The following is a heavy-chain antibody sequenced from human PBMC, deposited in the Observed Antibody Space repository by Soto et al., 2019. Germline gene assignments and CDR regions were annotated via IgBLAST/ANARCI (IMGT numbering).Heavy chain of an antibody. V-gene: IGHV1-18*01. CDR1: GYTFTNYA. Sequence: ASVKVSCKTSGYTFTNYAISWVRQAPGQGLEWMGWISAYDGHTNYAQKLQDRVTMTTDTSTSTAYMELRSLRSDDTAVYYCARSGYCISTSCLNNWFDPWGQGTLVTVSS. J-gene: IGHJ5*02. CDR2: ISAYDGHT. D-gene: IGHD2-2*03. CDR3: ARSGYCISTSCLNNWFDP.